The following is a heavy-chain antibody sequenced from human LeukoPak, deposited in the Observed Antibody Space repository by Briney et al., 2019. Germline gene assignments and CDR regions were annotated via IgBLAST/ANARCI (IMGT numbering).Heavy chain of an antibody. D-gene: IGHD1-26*01. CDR2: IYYSGST. V-gene: IGHV4-59*12. CDR3: ARVSGSSAHFDY. Sequence: SETLSLTCTVSGGSISSYYWSWIRQPPGKGLEWIGYIYYSGSTNYNPSLKSRVTISVDTSKNQFSLKLSSVAAADTAVYYCARVSGSSAHFDYWGQGTLVTVSS. CDR1: GGSISSYY. J-gene: IGHJ4*02.